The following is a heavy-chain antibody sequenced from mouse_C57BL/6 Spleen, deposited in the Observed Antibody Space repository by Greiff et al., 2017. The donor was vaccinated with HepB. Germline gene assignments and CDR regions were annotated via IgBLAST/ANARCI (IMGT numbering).Heavy chain of an antibody. CDR1: GYTFTSYD. J-gene: IGHJ3*01. Sequence: VKVVESGPELVKPGASVKLSCKASGYTFTSYDINWVKQRPGQGLEWIGWIYPRDGSTKYNEKFKGKATLTVDTSSSTAYMELHSLTSEDSAVYFCAREGIFYDGYYGGFAYWGQGTLVTVSA. D-gene: IGHD2-3*01. CDR3: AREGIFYDGYYGGFAY. CDR2: IYPRDGST. V-gene: IGHV1-85*01.